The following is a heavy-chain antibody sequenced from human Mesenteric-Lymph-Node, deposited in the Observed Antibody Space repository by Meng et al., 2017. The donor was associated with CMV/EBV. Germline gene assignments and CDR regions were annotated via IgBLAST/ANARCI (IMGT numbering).Heavy chain of an antibody. V-gene: IGHV3-66*02. CDR3: ARALTGDNYYGLDI. CDR1: GFTVGSNY. Sequence: GESLKISCAASGFTVGSNYMNWVRQAPGKGLEWVSVIHSGGRTYFADSVKGRFTISRDDSENTLYLQMNSLRTEDTAVYYCARALTGDNYYGLDIWGQGTTVTVSS. D-gene: IGHD7-27*01. J-gene: IGHJ6*02. CDR2: IHSGGRT.